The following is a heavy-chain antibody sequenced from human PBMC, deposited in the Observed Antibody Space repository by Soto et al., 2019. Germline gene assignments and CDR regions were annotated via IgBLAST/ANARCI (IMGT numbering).Heavy chain of an antibody. V-gene: IGHV3-23*01. Sequence: GGSLRLSCAASGFTFSPFWMTWVRQAPGRGLEWVSGISAGGGNTYYADSVKGRFTISRDNSKNTLHLQMNSLRAEDTAVYYCARAGYYDFWSGYHYGMDVWGQGTTVTVSS. D-gene: IGHD3-3*01. J-gene: IGHJ6*02. CDR3: ARAGYYDFWSGYHYGMDV. CDR1: GFTFSPFW. CDR2: ISAGGGNT.